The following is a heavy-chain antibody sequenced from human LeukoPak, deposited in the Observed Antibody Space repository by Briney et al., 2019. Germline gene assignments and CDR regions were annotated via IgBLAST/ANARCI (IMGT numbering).Heavy chain of an antibody. J-gene: IGHJ6*03. Sequence: GASVNVSCKASGYTFTSYGISWVRQAPGQGLEWMGWISTYNGNTNYAQKLEGRVTMTTDTSTSTDYMELRSLRSGDTAVYYCARDPYYDFWSGYSIEYYYYMDVWGEGTTVTVSS. CDR3: ARDPYYDFWSGYSIEYYYYMDV. CDR1: GYTFTSYG. V-gene: IGHV1-18*01. D-gene: IGHD3-3*01. CDR2: ISTYNGNT.